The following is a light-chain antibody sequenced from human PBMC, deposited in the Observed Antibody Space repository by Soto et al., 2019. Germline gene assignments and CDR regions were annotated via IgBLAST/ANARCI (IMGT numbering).Light chain of an antibody. CDR2: GAS. V-gene: IGKV3-20*01. Sequence: EIVLTQSPGTLSLSPGERATLSCRASQSISNSYLAWYQQKPGQAPRLRIYGASSRATGIPDRFSGSGSGTDFTLTISRLEPEDFAVYYCQQYGGSPIFTFGPGTKVDIK. CDR1: QSISNSY. J-gene: IGKJ3*01. CDR3: QQYGGSPIFT.